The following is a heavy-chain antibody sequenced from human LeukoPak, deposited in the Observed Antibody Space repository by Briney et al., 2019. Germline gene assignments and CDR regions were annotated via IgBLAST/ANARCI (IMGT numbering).Heavy chain of an antibody. D-gene: IGHD6-19*01. CDR1: GYTFTSYG. Sequence: ASLTVSCKASGYTFTSYGISWVRQAPGQGLEWMGWISGYNGNTDYAQKLQGRVTMTTDTSTNTAYMELRSLRSDDTAVYYCARDLKRGYSSGRYSWGTGSSNDYWGQGTLVTVSS. CDR3: ARDLKRGYSSGRYSWGTGSSNDY. J-gene: IGHJ4*02. CDR2: ISGYNGNT. V-gene: IGHV1-18*01.